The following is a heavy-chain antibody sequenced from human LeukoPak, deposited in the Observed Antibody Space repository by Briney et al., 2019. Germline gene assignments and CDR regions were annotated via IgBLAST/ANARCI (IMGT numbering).Heavy chain of an antibody. CDR2: IIPIFGAA. J-gene: IGHJ4*02. CDR3: ARDRFPYNYDSSGYFDY. CDR1: GGTFSSYA. D-gene: IGHD3-22*01. V-gene: IGHV1-69*05. Sequence: ASVKVSCKASGGTFSSYAISWGRQAPGQGLEWMGGIIPIFGAANYAQKLQGRVTLTTDESTSTAYMELSSLRSEDTAVYYCARDRFPYNYDSSGYFDYGGQGTLVTVSS.